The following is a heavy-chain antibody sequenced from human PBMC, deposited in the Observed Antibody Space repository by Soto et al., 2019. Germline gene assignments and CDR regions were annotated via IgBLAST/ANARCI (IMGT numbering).Heavy chain of an antibody. Sequence: GGSLRLSCAASGFTFSSYSMNWVRQAPGKGLEGVSSISSSSSYIYYADSVKGRFTISRDNAKNSLYLQMNSLRAEDTAVYYCARCPTVTTVSRGYYYYMDVWGKGTTVTVSS. CDR1: GFTFSSYS. D-gene: IGHD4-17*01. CDR3: ARCPTVTTVSRGYYYYMDV. J-gene: IGHJ6*03. V-gene: IGHV3-21*01. CDR2: ISSSSSYI.